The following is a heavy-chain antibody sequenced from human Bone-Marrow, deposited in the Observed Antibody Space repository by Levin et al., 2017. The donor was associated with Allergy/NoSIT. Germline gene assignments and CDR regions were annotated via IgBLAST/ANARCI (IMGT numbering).Heavy chain of an antibody. V-gene: IGHV4-31*02. CDR1: GGSINSGRNY. J-gene: IGHJ5*02. CDR3: ARVWGYCSGGSCYPSGWFDP. Sequence: SETLSLTCSVSGGSINSGRNYWSWIRQHPGKGLEWIGYIDNSGSTYNNPSLRSRVTISVDTSNNQFSLKLSSVTAADTAVYFCARVWGYCSGGSCYPSGWFDPWGQGTLVTVSS. D-gene: IGHD2-15*01. CDR2: IDNSGST.